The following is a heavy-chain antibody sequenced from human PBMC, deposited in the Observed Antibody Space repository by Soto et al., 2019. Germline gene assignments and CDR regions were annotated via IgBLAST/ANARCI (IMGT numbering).Heavy chain of an antibody. CDR3: ARYIYQGDSGYGHFDY. CDR2: INPNSGGT. V-gene: IGHV1-2*04. CDR1: GYTFTGYY. D-gene: IGHD5-12*01. J-gene: IGHJ4*02. Sequence: QVQLVQSGAEVKKPGASVKVSCKASGYTFTGYYMHWVRQAPGQGLEWMGWINPNSGGTNYAQKFQGWVTMTRDTSISTAYMELSRLRSDDTAVYYCARYIYQGDSGYGHFDYWGQGTLVTVSS.